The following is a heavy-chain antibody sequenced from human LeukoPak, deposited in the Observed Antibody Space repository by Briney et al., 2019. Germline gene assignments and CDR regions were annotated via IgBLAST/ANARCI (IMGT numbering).Heavy chain of an antibody. V-gene: IGHV3-33*01. CDR2: IWYDGSKK. D-gene: IGHD3-10*01. CDR1: GFTFSSYG. J-gene: IGHJ4*02. Sequence: PGGSLRLSCAASGFTFSSYGMHGVRQAPGRGLEWVGLIWYDGSKKHNGDSVKGGFTISRDDSKNALYLRMNRLRAEDTAVYYVSRAVGNFGSGSAYFDSWGQGSLVTVSS. CDR3: SRAVGNFGSGSAYFDS.